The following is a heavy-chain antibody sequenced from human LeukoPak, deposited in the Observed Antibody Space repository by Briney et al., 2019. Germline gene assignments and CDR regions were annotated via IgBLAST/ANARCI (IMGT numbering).Heavy chain of an antibody. V-gene: IGHV3-74*01. Sequence: GGSLRLSCAASGFTFSSYWRHWVRQAPGKGLVWVSRINSDGSSTSYADSVKGRFTISRDNAKNTLYLQMNSLRAEDTAVYYCAREAAMGYYFDYWGQGTLVTVSS. CDR2: INSDGSST. J-gene: IGHJ4*02. CDR3: AREAAMGYYFDY. CDR1: GFTFSSYW. D-gene: IGHD2-2*01.